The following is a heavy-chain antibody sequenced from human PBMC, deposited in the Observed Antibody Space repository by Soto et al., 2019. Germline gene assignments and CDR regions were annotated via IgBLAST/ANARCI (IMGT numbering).Heavy chain of an antibody. Sequence: DLEWIGYIYYSGSTYYNPSLKSRVTISVDTSKNQFSLKLSSVTAADTAVYYCARDQVAVAEMVGFDPWGQGTLVTVSS. CDR3: ARDQVAVAEMVGFDP. J-gene: IGHJ5*02. V-gene: IGHV4-31*02. D-gene: IGHD6-19*01. CDR2: IYYSGST.